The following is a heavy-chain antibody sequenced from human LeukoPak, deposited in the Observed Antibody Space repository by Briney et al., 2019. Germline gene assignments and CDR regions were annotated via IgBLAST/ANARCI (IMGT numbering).Heavy chain of an antibody. V-gene: IGHV1-69*05. D-gene: IGHD3-10*01. CDR2: IIPIFGTA. CDR3: ARVRGIITDYYYYYMDV. J-gene: IGHJ6*03. Sequence: ASVKVSCKASGGTFSSYAISWVRQAPGQGLEWMGGIIPIFGTANYAQKFQGRVTITTDESTSTAYMELSSLRSEDTAMYYCARVRGIITDYYYYYMDVWGKGTTVTVSS. CDR1: GGTFSSYA.